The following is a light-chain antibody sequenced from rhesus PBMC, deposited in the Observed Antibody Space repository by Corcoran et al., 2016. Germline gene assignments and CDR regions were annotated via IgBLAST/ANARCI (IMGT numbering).Light chain of an antibody. Sequence: EIVMTQSPATLSLSPGERATLSCRASQSVSSNLAWYQQKPGQAPRLRIYYASNRVTGLPDRFSGSGSGTDFTLPISSLEPEDVGVYYCQQYNNWNSFGQGTKVEIK. CDR1: QSVSSN. J-gene: IGKJ2*01. V-gene: IGKV3-35*01. CDR3: QQYNNWNS. CDR2: YAS.